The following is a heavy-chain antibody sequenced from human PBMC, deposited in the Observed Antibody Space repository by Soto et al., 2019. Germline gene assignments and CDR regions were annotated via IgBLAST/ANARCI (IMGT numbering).Heavy chain of an antibody. CDR1: GDYISSHY. V-gene: IGHV4-59*11. Sequence: QVQLQESGPGLVKPSETLSLTCTVSGDYISSHYWSWIRQPPGKGLEWIGYVYHSGKTDSNPSLKSRVTISMDTYKNQISLSLTAVTAADAAVYYCARSAGIAPAIWYFDLWGRGTLVTVSS. J-gene: IGHJ2*01. CDR2: VYHSGKT. CDR3: ARSAGIAPAIWYFDL. D-gene: IGHD6-13*01.